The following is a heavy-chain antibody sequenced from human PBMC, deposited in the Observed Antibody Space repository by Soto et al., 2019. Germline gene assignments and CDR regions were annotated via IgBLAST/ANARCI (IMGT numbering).Heavy chain of an antibody. Sequence: SETLSLTCTVSGGSISSYYWSWIRQPPGKGLEWIGYIYYSGSTNYNPSLKSRATVSVDTSKNQFSLKLSSVTAADTAVYYCARDFYSSGYYPYAFDIWGQGTMVTVSS. J-gene: IGHJ3*02. D-gene: IGHD3-22*01. CDR3: ARDFYSSGYYPYAFDI. CDR1: GGSISSYY. V-gene: IGHV4-59*01. CDR2: IYYSGST.